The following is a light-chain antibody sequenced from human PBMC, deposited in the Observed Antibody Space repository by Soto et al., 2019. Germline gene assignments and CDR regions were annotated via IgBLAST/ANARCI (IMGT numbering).Light chain of an antibody. CDR1: QSISSN. CDR2: AAS. CDR3: QQSFQTPLT. V-gene: IGKV1-39*01. J-gene: IGKJ4*01. Sequence: DIQMTQSPSSLSASLGDRVTITCRASQSISSNLNWYQQKPGRAANLLIYAASTLQSGVPSRFSGSGSGTDFTLTISSLQPEDFAIYYCQQSFQTPLTFGGGTKVEIK.